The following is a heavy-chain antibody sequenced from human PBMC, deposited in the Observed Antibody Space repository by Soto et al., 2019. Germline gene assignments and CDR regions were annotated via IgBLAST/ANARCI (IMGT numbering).Heavy chain of an antibody. CDR3: ARDHDEDFGYDLDYFDF. Sequence: EAQLVESGGSLVQPGRSLRLYCAASGFTFDNYAMHWVRQGPGKGLEWVSGINWNSVTFDYADSVKGRFTISRDNAKNSLYLQMDSLRPEDTAFYYCARDHDEDFGYDLDYFDFWGRGTLVTVSS. CDR1: GFTFDNYA. D-gene: IGHD3-3*01. V-gene: IGHV3-9*01. J-gene: IGHJ4*02. CDR2: INWNSVTF.